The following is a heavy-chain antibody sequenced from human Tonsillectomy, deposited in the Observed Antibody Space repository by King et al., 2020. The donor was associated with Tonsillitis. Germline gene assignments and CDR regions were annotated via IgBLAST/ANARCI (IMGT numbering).Heavy chain of an antibody. V-gene: IGHV3-9*01. D-gene: IGHD1-26*01. CDR3: AKDIRSYFDAFDK. Sequence: VQLVESGGGLVQPGRSLRLSCAASGFTFDDYAIHWVRQAPGKGLEWVSGISWNGGYIAYVDSVKGRFTISRDNAKNSLYLQMNSLRAEDTALYYCAKDIRSYFDAFDKWGQGTMVTVSS. J-gene: IGHJ3*02. CDR1: GFTFDDYA. CDR2: ISWNGGYI.